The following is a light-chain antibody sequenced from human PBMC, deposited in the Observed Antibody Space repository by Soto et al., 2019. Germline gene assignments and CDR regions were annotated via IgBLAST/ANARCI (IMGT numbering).Light chain of an antibody. CDR2: DAS. Sequence: EIVLTQSPATLSLSPGERATLSCRASQSVSSYLAWYQPKPGQAPRLLIYDASNRATGIPARFSGSGSGTDFTFTISSLEPEDFAVYYCQQRSNWTPAFTFGPGTKVDIK. V-gene: IGKV3-11*01. CDR3: QQRSNWTPAFT. J-gene: IGKJ3*01. CDR1: QSVSSY.